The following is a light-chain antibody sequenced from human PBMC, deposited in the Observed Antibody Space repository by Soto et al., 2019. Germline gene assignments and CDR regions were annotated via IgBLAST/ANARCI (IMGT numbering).Light chain of an antibody. CDR3: QQYYSSVT. CDR1: QTVFHTSYNKDF. V-gene: IGKV4-1*01. Sequence: DIVMTQSPDSLSVSLGERVTINCKSSQTVFHTSYNKDFLAWYQQKAGQPPKLLFYWASTRESGVPARFSGGGSGTDFSLTIISLQPEDVAVYYCQQYYSSVTFGQGTKLEIK. J-gene: IGKJ2*01. CDR2: WAS.